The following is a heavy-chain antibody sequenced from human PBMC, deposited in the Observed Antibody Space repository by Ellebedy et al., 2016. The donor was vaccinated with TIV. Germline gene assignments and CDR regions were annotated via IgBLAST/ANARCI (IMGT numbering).Heavy chain of an antibody. CDR2: FDPEDGER. D-gene: IGHD2-15*01. V-gene: IGHV1-24*01. CDR1: GYTLTELS. CDR3: ATDFKKAGVAATRY. J-gene: IGHJ4*02. Sequence: AASVKVSCKVSGYTLTELSMHWVRQAPGKGLEWMGGFDPEDGERIYAQIFQGRVTMTEDTSKDTAYMELSHLKSEDTAVYYCATDFKKAGVAATRYWGQGTLVTVSS.